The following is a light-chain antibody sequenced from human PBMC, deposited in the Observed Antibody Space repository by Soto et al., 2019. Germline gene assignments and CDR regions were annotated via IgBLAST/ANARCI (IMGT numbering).Light chain of an antibody. CDR1: QSISSW. CDR2: DAS. Sequence: DIQMTQSPSTLSASVGDRVTITCRASQSISSWLAWYQQKPGKAPKLLIYDASSLESGVPSRFSGSRSGTEFTLTISSLQPDDFATYYCQQYGYTFGQGTKLEIK. J-gene: IGKJ2*01. CDR3: QQYGYT. V-gene: IGKV1-5*01.